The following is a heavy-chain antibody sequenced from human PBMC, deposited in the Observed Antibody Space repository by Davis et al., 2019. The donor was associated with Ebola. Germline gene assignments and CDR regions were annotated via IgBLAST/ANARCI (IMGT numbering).Heavy chain of an antibody. CDR2: MYSGGTT. D-gene: IGHD3-10*01. CDR3: ARGDFYYGVDV. Sequence: GESLKISCAASGFSVSTKYMNWVRQAPGKGLQWVSIMYSGGTTYYADSVKGRFTISRDSSKNTVYLQMNNLRAEDTAVYYCARGDFYYGVDVWGQGTQVTVSA. J-gene: IGHJ4*02. V-gene: IGHV3-53*01. CDR1: GFSVSTKY.